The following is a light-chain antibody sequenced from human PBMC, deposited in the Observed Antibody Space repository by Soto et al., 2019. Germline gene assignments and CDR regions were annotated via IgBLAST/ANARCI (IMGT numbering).Light chain of an antibody. CDR1: SSDVGGYNY. CDR2: EVS. V-gene: IGLV2-14*01. J-gene: IGLJ3*02. CDR3: SSYTTSNTLV. Sequence: QSALTQPASVSGSAGQSITISCTGTSSDVGGYNYVSWYQQHPGKAPKVMIYEVSNRPSGVSNRFSGSKSGNTASLTISGLQAEDEADYYCSSYTTSNTLVFGGGTKLTVL.